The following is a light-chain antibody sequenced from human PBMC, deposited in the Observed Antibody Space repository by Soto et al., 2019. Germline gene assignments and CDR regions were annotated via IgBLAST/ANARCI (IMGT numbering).Light chain of an antibody. CDR3: CSYAGSSTVLV. Sequence: QSALTQPASVSGSPGQSITLSCTGTSRDVGSYNLVSWYQQHPGKAPKLMIYAGSKRPSGVSNRFSGSKSGNTASLTISGLQAEDEADYYCCSYAGSSTVLVFGGGTKLTVL. J-gene: IGLJ2*01. CDR1: SRDVGSYNL. V-gene: IGLV2-23*01. CDR2: AGS.